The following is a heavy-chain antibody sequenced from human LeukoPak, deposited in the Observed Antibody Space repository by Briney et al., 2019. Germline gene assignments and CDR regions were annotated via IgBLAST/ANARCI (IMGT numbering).Heavy chain of an antibody. V-gene: IGHV5-51*01. CDR2: IYPGDSDT. J-gene: IGHJ4*02. CDR1: GYSFTSYW. D-gene: IGHD3-22*01. CDR3: ARLNDYYDSSGYSLFDY. Sequence: GESLKISCKGSGYSFTSYWIGWVRQMPGKGLEWMGIIYPGDSDTRYSPSFQGQATISADKSISTAYLQWSSLKASDTAMYYCARLNDYYDSSGYSLFDYWGQGTLVTVSS.